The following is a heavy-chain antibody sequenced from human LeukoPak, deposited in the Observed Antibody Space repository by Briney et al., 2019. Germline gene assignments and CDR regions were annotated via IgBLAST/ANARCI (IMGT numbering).Heavy chain of an antibody. Sequence: GGSLRLSCAASGFTFSSYSMNWVRQAPGKGLEWVANIKPDGSEKYYVDSVKGRFTISRDNAKNSLYLQMNSLRAEDTAVYYCARPGIVDAFDIWGQGTMVTVSS. CDR1: GFTFSSYS. D-gene: IGHD3-10*01. J-gene: IGHJ3*02. CDR3: ARPGIVDAFDI. CDR2: IKPDGSEK. V-gene: IGHV3-7*01.